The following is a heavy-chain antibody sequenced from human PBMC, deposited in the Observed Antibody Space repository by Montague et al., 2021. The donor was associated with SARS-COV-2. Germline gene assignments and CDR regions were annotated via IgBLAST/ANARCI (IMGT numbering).Heavy chain of an antibody. D-gene: IGHD3-10*01. V-gene: IGHV4-39*01. CDR3: ARPPGCLLWFGEFDY. Sequence: YNPSPKSRDTISVDTSKNQFSLKLSSVTAADTAVYYCARPPGCLLWFGEFDYWGQGTLFTVSS. J-gene: IGHJ4*02.